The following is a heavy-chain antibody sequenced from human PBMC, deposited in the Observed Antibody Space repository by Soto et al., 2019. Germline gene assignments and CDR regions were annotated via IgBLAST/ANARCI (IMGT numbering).Heavy chain of an antibody. CDR2: INPNSGGT. CDR3: AKLGQYSTSARQLDY. J-gene: IGHJ4*02. D-gene: IGHD6-6*01. V-gene: IGHV1-2*02. Sequence: ASVKVSCKASGYTFTDYYIHWVRQAPGQGLEWMGWINPNSGGTNSAQNFQGRVTMTRDTSISTAYMELSRLRSDDTAVYFCAKLGQYSTSARQLDYWGQGTLVTVSS. CDR1: GYTFTDYY.